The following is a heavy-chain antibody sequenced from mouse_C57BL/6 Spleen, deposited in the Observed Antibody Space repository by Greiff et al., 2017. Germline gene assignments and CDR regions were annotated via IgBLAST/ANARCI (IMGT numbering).Heavy chain of an antibody. CDR3: ARGDYYGSSYPYDCDD. CDR1: GYTFTDYY. CDR2: IGPGSGST. V-gene: IGHV1-77*01. D-gene: IGHD1-1*01. Sequence: QVQLQPSGAELVQPGASVKISCKASGYTFTDYYIYWVKQRPGQGLVWIGKIGPGSGSTYYNEKFKGKATLTADKSSSTAYMQLSSLTSEDSAVYFWARGDYYGSSYPYDCDDWGKGTTLTVSS. J-gene: IGHJ2*01.